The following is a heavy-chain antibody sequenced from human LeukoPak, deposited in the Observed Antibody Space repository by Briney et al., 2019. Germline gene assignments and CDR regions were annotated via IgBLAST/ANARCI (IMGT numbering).Heavy chain of an antibody. J-gene: IGHJ6*04. CDR2: INHRGST. Sequence: SETLSLTCSVYGGSFSCYYWGWIRRPPGRGLEWIGEINHRGSTNYNPSLRSRVTISVDTSKNQFSLNLSSVTAADTAVYYCARRRQGYSYGGAMDVWGKGTTVTISS. CDR1: GGSFSCYY. V-gene: IGHV4-34*01. CDR3: ARRRQGYSYGGAMDV. D-gene: IGHD5-18*01.